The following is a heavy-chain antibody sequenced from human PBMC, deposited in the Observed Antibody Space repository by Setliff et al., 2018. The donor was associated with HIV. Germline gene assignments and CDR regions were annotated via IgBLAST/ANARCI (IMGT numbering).Heavy chain of an antibody. V-gene: IGHV1-18*04. D-gene: IGHD3-9*01. CDR1: GYTFTGYY. CDR2: ISAYNGNT. CDR3: AKEFRYDILTGYLYYFDY. J-gene: IGHJ4*02. Sequence: ASVKVSCKASGYTFTGYYMHWVRQAPGQGLEWMGWISAYNGNTNYAQKLQGRVTMTTDTSTSTAYMELRSPRSDDTAVYYCAKEFRYDILTGYLYYFDYWGQGTLVTVSS.